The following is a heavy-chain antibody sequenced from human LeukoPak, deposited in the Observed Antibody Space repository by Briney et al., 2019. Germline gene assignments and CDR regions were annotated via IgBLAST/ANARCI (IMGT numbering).Heavy chain of an antibody. CDR1: GYTFTSYY. J-gene: IGHJ3*02. Sequence: ASVKVSCKASGYTFTSYYMHWVRQAPGQGLEWMGWINPNSGGTNYAQKFQGWVTMTRDTSISTAYMELSRLRSDDTAVYYCARASYCSSTSCYQGGDAFDIWGQGTMVTVSS. CDR3: ARASYCSSTSCYQGGDAFDI. D-gene: IGHD2-2*01. V-gene: IGHV1-2*04. CDR2: INPNSGGT.